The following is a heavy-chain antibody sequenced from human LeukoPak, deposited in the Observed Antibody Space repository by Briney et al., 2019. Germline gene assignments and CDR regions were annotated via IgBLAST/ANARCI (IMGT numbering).Heavy chain of an antibody. Sequence: SSETLSLTCTVSGGSVRRGNYYWTWIRQPAGSGLEWIGRIYTCGTTDYNPSLRTRVTISVDASRNQFSLNLSSVTAADTAVYYCARWSGSVTARNYYYYMDVWGEGTTVTVSS. V-gene: IGHV4-61*02. CDR2: IYTCGTT. CDR1: GGSVRRGNYY. J-gene: IGHJ6*03. CDR3: ARWSGSVTARNYYYYMDV. D-gene: IGHD6-6*01.